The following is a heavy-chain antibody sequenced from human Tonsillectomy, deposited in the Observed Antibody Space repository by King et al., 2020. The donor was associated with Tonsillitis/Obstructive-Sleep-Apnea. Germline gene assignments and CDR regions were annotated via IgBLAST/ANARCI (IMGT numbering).Heavy chain of an antibody. V-gene: IGHV1-18*01. CDR1: GYTFTSYG. D-gene: IGHD3-22*01. Sequence: QLVQSGAEVKKPGASVKVSCKASGYTFTSYGISWVRQAPGQGLEWMGWISAYNGDTNYPQNFQGRITMTTDTSTSTAYLDLRSLRSDDTAVYYCARDSMSNYFDSSTYYTVAYWGQGSLVTVSP. J-gene: IGHJ4*02. CDR2: ISAYNGDT. CDR3: ARDSMSNYFDSSTYYTVAY.